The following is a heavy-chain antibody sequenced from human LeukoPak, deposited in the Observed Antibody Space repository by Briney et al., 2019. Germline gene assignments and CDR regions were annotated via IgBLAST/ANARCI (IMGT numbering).Heavy chain of an antibody. CDR3: ASITMVRGVANWFDP. V-gene: IGHV3-21*04. J-gene: IGHJ5*02. CDR2: ISSSSSYI. CDR1: GFTFSSYS. Sequence: GGSLRLSCAASGFTFSSYSMKWVRQAPGKGLEWVSSISSSSSYIYYADSVKGRFTISRDNAKNSLYLQMNSLRAEDTAVYYCASITMVRGVANWFDPWGQGTLVTVSS. D-gene: IGHD3-10*01.